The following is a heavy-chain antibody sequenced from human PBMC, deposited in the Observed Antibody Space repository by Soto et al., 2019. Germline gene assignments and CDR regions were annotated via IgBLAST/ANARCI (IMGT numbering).Heavy chain of an antibody. CDR2: IYYSGST. J-gene: IGHJ5*02. D-gene: IGHD3-9*01. V-gene: IGHV4-31*03. CDR3: ARGSYDILTGYYSNWFDP. CDR1: GGSISSGGYY. Sequence: KSSETLSLTCTVSGGSISSGGYYWSWIRQHPGKGLEWIGYIYYSGSTYYNPSLKSRVTISVDTSKNQFSLKLSSVTAADTAVYYFARGSYDILTGYYSNWFDPWGQGTLVPVSS.